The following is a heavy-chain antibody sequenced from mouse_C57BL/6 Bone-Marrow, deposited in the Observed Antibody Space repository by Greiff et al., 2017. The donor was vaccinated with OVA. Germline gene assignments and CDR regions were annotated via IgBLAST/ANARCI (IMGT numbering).Heavy chain of an antibody. CDR2: ISDGGSYT. V-gene: IGHV5-4*03. J-gene: IGHJ1*03. Sequence: DVKLVESGGGLVKPGGSLKLSCAASGFTFSSYAMSWVRQTPEKRLEWVATISDGGSYTYYPDNIKGRFTISRDNTKNNLYLQMSRLKSEDTAMYYCARTTYWYFDVWGTGTTVTVSS. CDR1: GFTFSSYA. CDR3: ARTTYWYFDV. D-gene: IGHD2-13*01.